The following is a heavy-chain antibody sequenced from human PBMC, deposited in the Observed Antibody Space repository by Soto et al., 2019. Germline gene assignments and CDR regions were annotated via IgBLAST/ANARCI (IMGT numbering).Heavy chain of an antibody. J-gene: IGHJ4*02. V-gene: IGHV1-46*01. CDR1: GNTFTSHY. CDR2: INPSGGST. CDR3: ARDQIAGTYFFDY. Sequence: SVKVSFKESGNTFTSHYIHWVRQAPGQGPEWMGIINPSGGSTSYAQNFQSRVTMTRDTSTSTVYMELSSLRSEDTAVYYCARDQIAGTYFFDYWGQGTRVTVSS. D-gene: IGHD6-13*01.